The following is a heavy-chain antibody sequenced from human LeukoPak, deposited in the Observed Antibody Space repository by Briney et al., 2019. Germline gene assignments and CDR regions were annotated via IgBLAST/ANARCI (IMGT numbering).Heavy chain of an antibody. D-gene: IGHD4-23*01. V-gene: IGHV1-18*01. CDR3: ARDPPTVVTDWYFDL. CDR1: GYTFTSYG. J-gene: IGHJ2*01. CDR2: ISAYNGNT. Sequence: GASVKVSCKASGYTFTSYGISWVRQAPGQGLEWMGWISAYNGNTNYAQKLQGRVTMTTDTSTSTAYMELRSLRSDDTAVYYCARDPPTVVTDWYFDLWGRDTLVTVSS.